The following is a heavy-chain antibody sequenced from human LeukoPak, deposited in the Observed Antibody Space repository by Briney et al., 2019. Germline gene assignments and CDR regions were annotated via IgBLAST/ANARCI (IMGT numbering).Heavy chain of an antibody. J-gene: IGHJ4*02. CDR1: GYTLTELS. Sequence: ASVKVSSKVSGYTLTELSIHWVRQAPGKGLEWMGGFDPEDGETIYAQKFQGRVTMTEDTSTDTAYMDLSSLRSEDTAVYYCATDPAAVAGINWGQGTLVTVSS. CDR3: ATDPAAVAGIN. D-gene: IGHD6-19*01. CDR2: FDPEDGET. V-gene: IGHV1-24*01.